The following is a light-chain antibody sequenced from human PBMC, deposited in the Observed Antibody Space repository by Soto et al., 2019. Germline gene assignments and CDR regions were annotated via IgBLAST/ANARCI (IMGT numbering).Light chain of an antibody. CDR2: GAS. V-gene: IGKV3-20*01. Sequence: EIVLTQSPGTLSSSPGERATLSCRASQSVRSTYLAWYQQRPGQAPRLLIYGASTRAPGMPDRFSGSGSGTDFTRTISRLEPEDFAVYFCQHYGHSPPFTFGPGTNVDFK. J-gene: IGKJ3*01. CDR1: QSVRSTY. CDR3: QHYGHSPPFT.